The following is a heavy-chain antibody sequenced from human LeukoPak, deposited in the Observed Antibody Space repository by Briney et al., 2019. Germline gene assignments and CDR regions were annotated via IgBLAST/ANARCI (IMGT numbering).Heavy chain of an antibody. J-gene: IGHJ6*03. D-gene: IGHD2-15*01. Sequence: ASVKVSCKASGYTFTGYYMHWVRQAPGQGLEWMGWINPNSGGTNYAQKFQGRVTMTRDTSISTAYMELSRLRSDDTAVYYCAEADGYYYYMDVWGKGTTATVSS. V-gene: IGHV1-2*02. CDR3: AEADGYYYYMDV. CDR1: GYTFTGYY. CDR2: INPNSGGT.